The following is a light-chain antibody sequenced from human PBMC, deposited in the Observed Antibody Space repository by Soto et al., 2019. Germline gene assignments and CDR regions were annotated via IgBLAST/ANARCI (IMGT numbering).Light chain of an antibody. Sequence: DIQLTQSPSTLSASVGDTVTITCRASQNINTWVAWYQQKPGKAPNLLIYRASTLESGVPSRFSGSGSGTEFTLTIFSLQPDDFATYFCQQYRSYTSFAGGTKVDIK. CDR1: QNINTW. V-gene: IGKV1-5*01. CDR3: QQYRSYTS. J-gene: IGKJ4*01. CDR2: RAS.